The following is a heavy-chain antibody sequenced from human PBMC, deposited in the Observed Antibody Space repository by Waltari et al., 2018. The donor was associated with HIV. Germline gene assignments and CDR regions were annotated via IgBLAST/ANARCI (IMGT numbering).Heavy chain of an antibody. CDR3: ASPDTTMVHGHYYFYHMDV. V-gene: IGHV3-66*01. D-gene: IGHD5-18*01. CDR1: GFTVSSNY. J-gene: IGHJ6*02. Sequence: EVQLVESGGGLVQPGGSLRLSCAASGFTVSSNYMSWVRQAPGKGLEWVSFIYTGGSTYYADAVKGRFTISRDNSKNTLYLQMNSLRAEDTAVYYCASPDTTMVHGHYYFYHMDVWGQGTTVTVSS. CDR2: IYTGGST.